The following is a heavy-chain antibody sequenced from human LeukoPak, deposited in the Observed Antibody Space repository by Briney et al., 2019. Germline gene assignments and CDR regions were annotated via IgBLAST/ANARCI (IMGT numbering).Heavy chain of an antibody. V-gene: IGHV1-2*02. D-gene: IGHD6-6*01. J-gene: IGHJ5*02. CDR2: INPNSGGT. CDR3: ARGKTTAARGTKLSNWFDP. Sequence: ASVKVSCKASGYTFTSYGISWVRQAPGQGLEWMGWINPNSGGTNYAQKFQGRVTMTRDTSISTAYMELSRLRSDDTAVYYCARGKTTAARGTKLSNWFDPWGQGTLVTVSS. CDR1: GYTFTSYG.